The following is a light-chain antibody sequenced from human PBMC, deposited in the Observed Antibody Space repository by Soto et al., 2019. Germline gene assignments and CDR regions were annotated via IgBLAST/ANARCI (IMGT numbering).Light chain of an antibody. J-gene: IGLJ1*01. V-gene: IGLV2-14*03. CDR1: SSDIGGYNY. CDR2: DVS. CDR3: SSYTGSRTRV. Sequence: QSALTQPASVSGSPGQWITISCTGTSSDIGGYNYVSWYQHHPGKAPKLMIYDVSNRPSGVSNRFSGSKSGNTASLTISGLQAEDEADYYWSSYTGSRTRVFGTGTKLTVL.